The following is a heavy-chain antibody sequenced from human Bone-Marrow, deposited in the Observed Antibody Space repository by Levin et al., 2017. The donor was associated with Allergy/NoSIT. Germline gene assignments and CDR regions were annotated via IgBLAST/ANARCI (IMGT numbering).Heavy chain of an antibody. CDR1: GFSLSQYD. V-gene: IGHV3-48*03. J-gene: IGHJ6*02. Sequence: GGSLRLSCVASGFSLSQYDMIWVRQSPGKGLEWLSTISNTGTTVSFADSVKGRFTVSRDNTKKSLFLEMNSLRADDTAIYYCARGSFRTASLLCYYYGLDVWGQGTTVSVSS. CDR2: ISNTGTTV. CDR3: ARGSFRTASLLCYYYGLDV. D-gene: IGHD2-21*01.